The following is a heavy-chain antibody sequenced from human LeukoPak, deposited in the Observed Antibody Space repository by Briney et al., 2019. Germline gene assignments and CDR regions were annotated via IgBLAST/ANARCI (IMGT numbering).Heavy chain of an antibody. J-gene: IGHJ4*02. Sequence: PGGSLRLSCAASGFTFTSYAMSWVRQAPGKGLEWVSAISGGGGGTFYADSVKGRFTISKDNSKNTLNLQMNSLRAEDTAVYYCAKAYHYDNSGYGSFDYWGQGTLVTVSS. V-gene: IGHV3-23*01. CDR3: AKAYHYDNSGYGSFDY. CDR1: GFTFTSYA. CDR2: ISGGGGGT. D-gene: IGHD3-22*01.